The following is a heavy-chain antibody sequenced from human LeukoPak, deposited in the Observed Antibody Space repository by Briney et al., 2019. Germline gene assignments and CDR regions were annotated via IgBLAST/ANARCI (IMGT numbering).Heavy chain of an antibody. V-gene: IGHV5-51*01. Sequence: GESLKISCKGSGYSFTSYWIGWVRQMPGKGLEWMGIIYPGDSDTTYSPSFQGQVTISADKSISTAYLQWSSLKASDTAMYYCERSRYCSTTSCEHFDYWGQGTRVTVSS. CDR3: ERSRYCSTTSCEHFDY. CDR1: GYSFTSYW. CDR2: IYPGDSDT. J-gene: IGHJ4*02. D-gene: IGHD2-2*01.